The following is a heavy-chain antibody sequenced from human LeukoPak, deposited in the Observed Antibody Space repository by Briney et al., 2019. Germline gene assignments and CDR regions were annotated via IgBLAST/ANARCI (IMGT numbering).Heavy chain of an antibody. CDR3: AKDNTKLDYPDAFDI. V-gene: IGHV3-30*18. Sequence: GGSLRLSCAASGFTFSSYGMHWVRQAPGKGLEWVAVISYDGSNKYYADSVKGRFTISRDNSKNTLYLQMNSLRAEDTAVYYCAKDNTKLDYPDAFDIWAKGQWSPSLQ. CDR2: ISYDGSNK. D-gene: IGHD4-11*01. CDR1: GFTFSSYG. J-gene: IGHJ3*02.